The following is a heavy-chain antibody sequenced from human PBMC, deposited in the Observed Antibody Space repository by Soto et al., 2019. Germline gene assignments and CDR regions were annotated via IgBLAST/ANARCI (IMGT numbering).Heavy chain of an antibody. CDR3: ASSGHGYSYGWTTVDY. CDR1: GFTVSSNY. Sequence: EVQLVESGGGLIQPGGSLRLSCAASGFTVSSNYMSWVRQAPGKGLEWVSVIYSGGSTYYADSVKGRFTISRDNSKNTLYLQMNSLRAEDRAVYYCASSGHGYSYGWTTVDYWGQGTLVTVSS. CDR2: IYSGGST. D-gene: IGHD5-18*01. J-gene: IGHJ4*02. V-gene: IGHV3-53*01.